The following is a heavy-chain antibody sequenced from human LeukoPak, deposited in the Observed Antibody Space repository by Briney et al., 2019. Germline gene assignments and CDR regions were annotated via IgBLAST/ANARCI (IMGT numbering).Heavy chain of an antibody. CDR1: GGSFRGYY. Sequence: PSETLSLTCAVSGGSFRGYYWIWIRQPPGKGLEGIAEIHHRGSTSYKPSLSSRVTISGDASKNQFSLKVTSVTAADTAVYYCARGILGSYYFDLWGRGTLVTVSS. CDR2: IHHRGST. J-gene: IGHJ2*01. V-gene: IGHV4-34*01. CDR3: ARGILGSYYFDL. D-gene: IGHD3-16*01.